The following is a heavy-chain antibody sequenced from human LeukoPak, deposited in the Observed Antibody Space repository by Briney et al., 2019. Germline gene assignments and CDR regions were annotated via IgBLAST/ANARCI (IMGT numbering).Heavy chain of an antibody. CDR1: GLTFSIPG. D-gene: IGHD4/OR15-4a*01. V-gene: IGHV3-30*02. CDR3: AKLVDYCEGRTCFTSYYYTDI. Sequence: GGSLRLSCAVSGLTFSIPGTHWVRQAPGKGLEWVTFIRDDGSSEYYADSVKGRFTVSRDHSRNTVDLQMSSLTLEDTAVYFCAKLVDYCEGRTCFTSYYYTDIWGKGTTVTVSS. J-gene: IGHJ6*03. CDR2: IRDDGSSE.